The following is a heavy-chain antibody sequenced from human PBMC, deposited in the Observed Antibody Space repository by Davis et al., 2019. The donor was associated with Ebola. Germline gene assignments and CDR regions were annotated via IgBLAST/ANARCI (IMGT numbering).Heavy chain of an antibody. CDR1: GFSVSTTH. Sequence: GESLKISCAASGFSVSTTHMSWVRQAPGKGLEWVGRIKSKTDGGTTDYAAPVKGRFTISRDDSKNTLYLQMNSLKTEDTAVYYCTTDTYYYDSSGYYYYFDYWGQGTLVTVSS. V-gene: IGHV3-15*01. D-gene: IGHD3-22*01. CDR2: IKSKTDGGTT. CDR3: TTDTYYYDSSGYYYYFDY. J-gene: IGHJ4*02.